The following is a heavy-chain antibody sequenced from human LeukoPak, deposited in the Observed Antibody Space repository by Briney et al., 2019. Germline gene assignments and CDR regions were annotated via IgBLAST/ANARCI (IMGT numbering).Heavy chain of an antibody. CDR1: GFTFSSYS. Sequence: GGSLRLSCAASGFTFSSYSMNWVRQAPGKGLEWVSSISSSSSYIYYADSVKGRFTISRDNAKNSLYLQMNSLRAEDTAVYYCARDPKSYYGSGTIRGGFDYWGQGTLVTVSS. V-gene: IGHV3-21*01. J-gene: IGHJ4*02. D-gene: IGHD3-10*01. CDR3: ARDPKSYYGSGTIRGGFDY. CDR2: ISSSSSYI.